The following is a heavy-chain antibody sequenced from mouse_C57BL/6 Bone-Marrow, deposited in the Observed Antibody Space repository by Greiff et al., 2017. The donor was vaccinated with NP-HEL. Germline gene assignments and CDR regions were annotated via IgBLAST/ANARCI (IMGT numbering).Heavy chain of an antibody. CDR1: GYSITSGYY. D-gene: IGHD6-2*01. CDR2: ISYDGSN. CDR3: ARDSHWYFDV. V-gene: IGHV3-6*01. Sequence: ESGPGLVKPSQSLSLTCSVTGYSITSGYYWNWLRQFPGNKLEWMGYISYDGSNNYNPSLKNRISITRDTSKNQFFLKLNSVTTEDTATYYCARDSHWYFDVWGTGTTVTVSS. J-gene: IGHJ1*03.